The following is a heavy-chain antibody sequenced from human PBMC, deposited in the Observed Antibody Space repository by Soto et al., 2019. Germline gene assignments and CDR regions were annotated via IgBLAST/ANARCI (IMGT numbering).Heavy chain of an antibody. J-gene: IGHJ6*02. CDR2: ISDYNGNT. CDR1: GYTFTNYG. V-gene: IGHV1-18*04. CDR3: AREGYYSGSGSYSPPRYYGMDV. D-gene: IGHD3-10*01. Sequence: QVQLVQSGAEVKKPGASVKVSCKASGYTFTNYGISWVRLAPGQGLEWMGWISDYNGNTYYGKKFQGRVTMTTDTSTRTAHMELKSLRSDDTAVYYCAREGYYSGSGSYSPPRYYGMDVWGQGTTVTASS.